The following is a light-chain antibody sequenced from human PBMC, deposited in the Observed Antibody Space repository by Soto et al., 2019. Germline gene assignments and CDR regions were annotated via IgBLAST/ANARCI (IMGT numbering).Light chain of an antibody. J-gene: IGKJ4*01. CDR1: QSVSSN. V-gene: IGKV3-15*01. CDR2: VAS. CDR3: QPYNVWPLT. Sequence: EIVMTQSPATLSVSPGERATLSCRASQSVSSNLAWYQQKPGQTPKLLIYVASTRATGIPARFSGSGSVTEFTLTISSLQSDAFAVYYCQPYNVWPLTFGGGTKVDFK.